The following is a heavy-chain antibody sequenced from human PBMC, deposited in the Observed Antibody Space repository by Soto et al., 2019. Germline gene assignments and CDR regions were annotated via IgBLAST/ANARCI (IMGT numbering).Heavy chain of an antibody. V-gene: IGHV4-39*01. CDR2: IYYNGET. CDR3: ARHGSY. J-gene: IGHJ4*02. Sequence: SETLSLTCTVSGVSIRASSYYWGWIRQPPGKGLEWIGTIYYNGETFYHPSLKSRITMSIHTSKNQFSLNMTSVTAADTAVYYCARHGSYWGQGTLVTVSS. CDR1: GVSIRASSYY.